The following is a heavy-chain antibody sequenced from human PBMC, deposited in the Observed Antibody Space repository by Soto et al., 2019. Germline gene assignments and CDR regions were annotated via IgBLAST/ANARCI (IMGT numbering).Heavy chain of an antibody. D-gene: IGHD6-25*01. Sequence: QVQLQESGPGLVKPSETLSLTCTVSGGSISSYYWSWFRQPPGKGLEWIGYIYYSGSTNYNPSLKSRFTRSVDTSKNQFSLRLSSVTAADTAVYYWARTGYPAEQNWFDPWGQGTLVTVSS. CDR3: ARTGYPAEQNWFDP. V-gene: IGHV4-59*01. J-gene: IGHJ5*02. CDR1: GGSISSYY. CDR2: IYYSGST.